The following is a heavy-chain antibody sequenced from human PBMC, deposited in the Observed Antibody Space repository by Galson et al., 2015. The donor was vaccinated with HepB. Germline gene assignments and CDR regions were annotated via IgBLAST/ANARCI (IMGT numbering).Heavy chain of an antibody. D-gene: IGHD3-22*01. CDR3: ARGYYYDSSGYYYSAFDI. V-gene: IGHV1-2*04. CDR1: GYTFTGYY. Sequence: SVKVSCKASGYTFTGYYMHWVRQAPGQGLEWMGWINPNSGGTNYAQKFQGWVTMTRDTSISTAYMELSRLRSDDTAVYYCARGYYYDSSGYYYSAFDIWGQGTMVTVSS. J-gene: IGHJ3*02. CDR2: INPNSGGT.